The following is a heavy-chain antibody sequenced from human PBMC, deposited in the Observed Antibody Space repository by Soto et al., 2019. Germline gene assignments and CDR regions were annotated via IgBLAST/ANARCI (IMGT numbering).Heavy chain of an antibody. V-gene: IGHV1-18*01. J-gene: IGHJ4*02. CDR1: GYTFTSYG. CDR2: ISAYNGNT. D-gene: IGHD3-10*01. CDR3: ARDFLRILLRWFGWHLDY. Sequence: QVQLVQSGAEVKKPGASVKVSCKASGYTFTSYGISWVRQAPGQGLEWMGWISAYNGNTNYAQKLKGRVTMTTDTAPSKAFMELRSLRSDDTAVYYCARDFLRILLRWFGWHLDYWGQGTLVSVSS.